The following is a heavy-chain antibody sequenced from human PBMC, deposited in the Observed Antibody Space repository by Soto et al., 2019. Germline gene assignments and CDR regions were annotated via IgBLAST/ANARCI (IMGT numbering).Heavy chain of an antibody. V-gene: IGHV1-46*03. Sequence: ASVKVSCKASGYTFTSYYMHWVRQAPGQGLEWMGIINPSGGSTSYAQKFQGRVTMTRDTSTSTVYMELGSLRSEDTAVYYCARDLSYCSSTSCYVWAFDIWGQGTMVTVSS. D-gene: IGHD2-2*01. J-gene: IGHJ3*02. CDR2: INPSGGST. CDR3: ARDLSYCSSTSCYVWAFDI. CDR1: GYTFTSYY.